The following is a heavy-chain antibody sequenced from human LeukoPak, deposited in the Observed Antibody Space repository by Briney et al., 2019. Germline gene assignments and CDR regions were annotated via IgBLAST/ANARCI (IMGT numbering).Heavy chain of an antibody. CDR3: AREGGPYRPLDY. CDR1: GDSISSRSYY. J-gene: IGHJ4*02. V-gene: IGHV4-39*07. CDR2: VNLQGST. Sequence: PSETLSLTCTVSGDSISSRSYYWGWIRQPPGKGLEWIGEVNLQGSTNYNPSLKSRVAISVDKSENHISLKLTSVTAADTAVYYCAREGGPYRPLDYSGQGTLVTVAS.